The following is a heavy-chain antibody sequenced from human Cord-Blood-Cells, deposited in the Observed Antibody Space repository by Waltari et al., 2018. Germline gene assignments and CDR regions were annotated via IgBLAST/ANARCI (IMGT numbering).Heavy chain of an antibody. J-gene: IGHJ4*02. D-gene: IGHD3-16*01. V-gene: IGHV4-34*01. Sequence: QVQLQQWGAGLLKPSETLSLTCALYGGSLSGYNWSWIRQPPGKVLEWIGEINNSGSTNDNPSLMSRVTISVDPSKNQCSLRLSSVTAADTAVYYCARGGGRNGADYWGQGTLVTVSS. CDR1: GGSLSGYN. CDR3: ARGGGRNGADY. CDR2: INNSGST.